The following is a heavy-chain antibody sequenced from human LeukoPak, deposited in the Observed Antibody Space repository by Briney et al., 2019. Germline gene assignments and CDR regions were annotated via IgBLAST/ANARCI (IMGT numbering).Heavy chain of an antibody. V-gene: IGHV3-7*01. CDR1: GFTFSSYW. Sequence: GGSLTLSCTASGFTFSSYWMTWVRQAPGKWLEWVGNIKHDGYEKYYADSVVGRLTISRDNAKISLFLQMNNVRAEDMAVYYCVKGGWGHILDFWGQGTLVTVSS. J-gene: IGHJ4*02. CDR3: VKGGWGHILDF. CDR2: IKHDGYEK. D-gene: IGHD2-21*02.